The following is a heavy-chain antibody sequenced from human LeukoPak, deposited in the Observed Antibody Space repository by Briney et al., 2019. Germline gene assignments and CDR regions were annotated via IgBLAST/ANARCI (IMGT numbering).Heavy chain of an antibody. CDR1: GYSVSSGYY. CDR2: IHHSGST. J-gene: IGHJ1*01. CDR3: ARAYGGNSQYFQH. D-gene: IGHD4-23*01. V-gene: IGHV4-38-2*02. Sequence: SETLSLTCTVSGYSVSSGYYWGWIRPPPGKGLEWIGSIHHSGSTNYNPSLKSRVTISLDTSKNQFSLKLSSVTAADTAVYYCARAYGGNSQYFQHWGQGTLVTVSS.